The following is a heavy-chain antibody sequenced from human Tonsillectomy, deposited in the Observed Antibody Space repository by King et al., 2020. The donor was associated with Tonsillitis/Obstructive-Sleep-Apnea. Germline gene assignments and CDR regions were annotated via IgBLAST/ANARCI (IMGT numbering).Heavy chain of an antibody. CDR1: GGSISSNNW. V-gene: IGHV4-4*02. CDR3: AMGSSYFYFSMDV. J-gene: IGHJ6*03. D-gene: IGHD6-13*01. Sequence: QLQESGPGLVKPSGTLSLTCAVSGGSISSNNWWSWVRQPPGQGLEWIGEIYHSGGTNYNASLKSRITMSVDKPKNQFSLRLSSVTAADTAISYCAMGSSYFYFSMDVWGRGTSVTVSS. CDR2: IYHSGGT.